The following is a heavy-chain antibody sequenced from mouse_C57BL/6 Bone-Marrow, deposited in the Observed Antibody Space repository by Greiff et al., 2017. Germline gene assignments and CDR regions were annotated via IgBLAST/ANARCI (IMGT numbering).Heavy chain of an antibody. CDR1: GYTFTTYP. D-gene: IGHD2-1*01. CDR2: FHPYNDDT. Sequence: QVQLQQSVAELVKPGASVKMSCKASGYTFTTYPIEWMKQNHGKSLEWIGNFHPYNDDTKYNDKFKGKATLTVEKSSSTVYLELSRLTSDDSAVYYCARGGNYGGYYFDYWGQGTTLTVSA. CDR3: ARGGNYGGYYFDY. V-gene: IGHV1-47*01. J-gene: IGHJ2*01.